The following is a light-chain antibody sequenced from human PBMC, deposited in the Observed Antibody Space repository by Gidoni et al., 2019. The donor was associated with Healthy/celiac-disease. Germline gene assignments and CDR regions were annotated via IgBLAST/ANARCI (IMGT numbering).Light chain of an antibody. V-gene: IGKV4-1*01. CDR2: WAS. Sequence: DIVMTPSPDSLSVSLGERATINCKSSQSVLYSSNNKNYLAWYQQKPGQPPKLLIYWASTRESGVPDRCSGSGSGTDFTLTISSLQAEDVAVYYCQQYYSTPFTFGGGTKVEIK. J-gene: IGKJ4*01. CDR3: QQYYSTPFT. CDR1: QSVLYSSNNKNY.